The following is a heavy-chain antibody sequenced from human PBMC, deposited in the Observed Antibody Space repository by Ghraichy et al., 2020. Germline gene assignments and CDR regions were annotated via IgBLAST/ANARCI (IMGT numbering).Heavy chain of an antibody. V-gene: IGHV3-48*04. CDR2: IGSGGSST. CDR3: VRDGCSGRTCTFYN. D-gene: IGHD2-15*01. Sequence: GGSLRLSCAASGFTFSSYTMNWVRQAPGKGLEWVSYIGSGGSSTYYADSVKGRFTISRDNAKNSVYLDMNSLRAEDTALYYCVRDGCSGRTCTFYNWGQGALVPVSS. CDR1: GFTFSSYT. J-gene: IGHJ4*02.